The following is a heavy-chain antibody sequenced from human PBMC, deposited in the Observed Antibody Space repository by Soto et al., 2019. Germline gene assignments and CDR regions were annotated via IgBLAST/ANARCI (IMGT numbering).Heavy chain of an antibody. CDR2: ITSNGDNT. D-gene: IGHD2-2*01. CDR3: VKGNQLLRYYFEY. Sequence: GGSLRLSCSASGFTFSNFAMHWVRQAPGKGLEYVSGITSNGDNTYHADSVQGRFTISRDNSKSTLYLQMTSLRVEDTAVYYCVKGNQLLRYYFEYWGRGALVTVSS. J-gene: IGHJ4*02. V-gene: IGHV3-64D*06. CDR1: GFTFSNFA.